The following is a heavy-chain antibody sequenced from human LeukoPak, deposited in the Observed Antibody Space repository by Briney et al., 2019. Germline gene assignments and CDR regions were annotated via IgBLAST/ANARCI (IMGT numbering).Heavy chain of an antibody. D-gene: IGHD3-9*01. V-gene: IGHV4-39*07. CDR3: ARHRRWRRGYYDISPDPREDY. Sequence: SETLSLTCTVSGGSISSSSYYWGWIRQPPGKGLEWIGTIYNSGSTYYNPSLKSRVTISLDTSKNQFSLNLSSVTAADTAVYYCARHRRWRRGYYDISPDPREDYWGQGTLVTVSS. CDR1: GGSISSSSYY. CDR2: IYNSGST. J-gene: IGHJ4*02.